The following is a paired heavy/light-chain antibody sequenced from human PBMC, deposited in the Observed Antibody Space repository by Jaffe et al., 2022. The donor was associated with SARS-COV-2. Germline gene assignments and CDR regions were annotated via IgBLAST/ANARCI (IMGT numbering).Light chain of an antibody. J-gene: IGKJ1*01. CDR1: QSISSSY. V-gene: IGKV3-20*01. Sequence: EIVLTQSPGTLSLSPGERATLSCRASQSISSSYLAWYQQKPGQAPRLLVYATSSRATGIPDRFSGSGSGTDFTLTISRLEPEDFAVYYCQLYGSSSWTFGQGTKVEIK. CDR3: QLYGSSSWT. CDR2: ATS.
Heavy chain of an antibody. J-gene: IGHJ6*02. V-gene: IGHV4-31*03. CDR2: IHYSGST. Sequence: QVQLQESGPGLVKPSQTLSLTCTVSGGPISSGGYYWIWIRQHPGKGLEWIGYIHYSGSTYYNPFLKSRVTISTDTSKNQFSLILSSVTAADTAVYYCARDRWDSSSPYHGMDVWGQGTTVTVSS. CDR1: GGPISSGGYY. D-gene: IGHD6-6*01. CDR3: ARDRWDSSSPYHGMDV.